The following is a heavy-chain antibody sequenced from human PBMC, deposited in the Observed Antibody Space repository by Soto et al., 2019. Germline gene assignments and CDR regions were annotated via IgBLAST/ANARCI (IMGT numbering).Heavy chain of an antibody. D-gene: IGHD3-22*01. V-gene: IGHV1-69*04. J-gene: IGHJ5*02. CDR1: GGTFSSYT. CDR3: ARDWYYYGSSGYSNWFDP. Sequence: ASVKVSCKASGGTFSSYTISWVRQAPGQGLEWMGRIIPILGIANYAQKFQGRVTITAGKSTSTAYMELSSLRSEDTAVYYCARDWYYYGSSGYSNWFDPWGQGTLVTVSS. CDR2: IIPILGIA.